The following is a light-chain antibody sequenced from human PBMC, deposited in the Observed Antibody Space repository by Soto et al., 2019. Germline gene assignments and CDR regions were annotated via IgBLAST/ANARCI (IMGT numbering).Light chain of an antibody. J-gene: IGLJ1*01. V-gene: IGLV2-18*02. CDR1: STDFVSYNR. CDR3: KSYAGSNTDV. Sequence: QSALTQPASVSGSPGQSITISCTGTSTDFVSYNRVSWYQQPPGTAPKLIIYEASNRPSGVPGRFSGSKSGNTASLTVSGLQAADEADYFCKSYAGSNTDVFGSGTKVTVL. CDR2: EAS.